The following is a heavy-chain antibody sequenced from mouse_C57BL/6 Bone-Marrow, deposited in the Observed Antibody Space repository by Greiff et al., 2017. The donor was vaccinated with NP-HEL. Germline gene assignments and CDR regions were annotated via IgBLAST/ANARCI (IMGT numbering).Heavy chain of an antibody. CDR1: GYTFTNYW. CDR3: ARSQCPLSSTVVATCGWYFDV. V-gene: IGHV1-63*01. Sequence: VQLQQSGAELVRPGTSVKMSCKASGYTFTNYWIGWVKQRPGHGLEWIGDIYPGGGYTNYNEKFKGKATLTADKSSSTAYMQFSSLTSEDSAIYYCARSQCPLSSTVVATCGWYFDVWGTGTTVTVSS. D-gene: IGHD1-1*01. CDR2: IYPGGGYT. J-gene: IGHJ1*03.